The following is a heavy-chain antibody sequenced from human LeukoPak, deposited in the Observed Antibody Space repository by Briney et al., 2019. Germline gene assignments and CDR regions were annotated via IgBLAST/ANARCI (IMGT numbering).Heavy chain of an antibody. CDR3: ARRDYYVGFDP. D-gene: IGHD3-10*02. Sequence: SETLSLTCTVSGGSISSSSYYWGWIRQPPGKGLEWIGSIYYSGSTYYNPSLKSRVTISVDTSKNQFSLKLSSVTAADTAVYYCARRDYYVGFDPWGQGTLVTVSS. CDR2: IYYSGST. V-gene: IGHV4-39*01. J-gene: IGHJ5*02. CDR1: GGSISSSSYY.